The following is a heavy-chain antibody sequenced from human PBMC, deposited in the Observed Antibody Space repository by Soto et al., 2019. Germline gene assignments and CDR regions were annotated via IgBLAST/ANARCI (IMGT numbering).Heavy chain of an antibody. V-gene: IGHV3-74*01. D-gene: IGHD1-1*01. J-gene: IGHJ3*01. CDR1: GFTFSSYW. CDR3: ARGVPNHYGFDA. CDR2: IKFDGSST. Sequence: EAQLVESGEGLVQPGGSRRLSCAASGFTFSSYWMHRVRQAPGKGLVWVSRIKFDGSSTNYADSVKGRFTSSRDNAKNTLYLEMNSLRAEDTAVYYCARGVPNHYGFDAWGQGTMVTVSS.